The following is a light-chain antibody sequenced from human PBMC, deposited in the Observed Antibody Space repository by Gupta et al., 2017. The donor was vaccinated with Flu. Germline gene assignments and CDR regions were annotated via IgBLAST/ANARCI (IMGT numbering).Light chain of an antibody. V-gene: IGKV3-20*01. CDR2: GAS. CDR3: QHYCSSQIT. CDR1: QSVRSSY. Sequence: EIVLTQSPGTLSLSPGERATLSCRASQSVRSSYLAWYQQKPGQAPRLLIYGASSRATGIPDRFSGSGSGTEFTLTISRLEPEDFAVYYCQHYCSSQITFGQGTRMEIK. J-gene: IGKJ5*01.